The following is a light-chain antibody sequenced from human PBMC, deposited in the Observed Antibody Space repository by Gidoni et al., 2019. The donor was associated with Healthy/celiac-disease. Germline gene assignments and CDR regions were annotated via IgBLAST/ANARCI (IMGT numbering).Light chain of an antibody. V-gene: IGLV2-14*01. CDR1: SSDVGGYNY. J-gene: IGLJ2*01. CDR3: SSYTSSSTLGVV. CDR2: EVS. Sequence: QSALTQPASVSGSPGQSITISCTGTSSDVGGYNYVSWYQQHPGQAPKLMIYEVSNRPSGVSNLFSGSKSGNTASLTISGLQAEYEADYYCSSYTSSSTLGVVFGGGTKLTVL.